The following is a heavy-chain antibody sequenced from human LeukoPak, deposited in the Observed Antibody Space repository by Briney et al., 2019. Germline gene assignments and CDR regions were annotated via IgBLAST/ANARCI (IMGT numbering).Heavy chain of an antibody. J-gene: IGHJ4*02. Sequence: GRSLRLSCAASGFTFSSYGMHWVRQAPGKGLEWVAVISYDGSNKYYADSVKGRFTISRDNSKNTLYLQMNSLRAEDTAVYYCAKDSRSLYYYDSSGYYFDYWGQGTLVTVSS. CDR3: AKDSRSLYYYDSSGYYFDY. V-gene: IGHV3-30*18. CDR2: ISYDGSNK. CDR1: GFTFSSYG. D-gene: IGHD3-22*01.